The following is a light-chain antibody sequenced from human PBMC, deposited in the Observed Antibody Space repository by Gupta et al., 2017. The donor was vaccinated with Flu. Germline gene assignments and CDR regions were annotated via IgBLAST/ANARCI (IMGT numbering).Light chain of an antibody. J-gene: IGKJ2*01. CDR1: QDISNY. CDR2: EAS. CDR3: LQYDNRPPYT. V-gene: IGKV1-33*01. Sequence: SSLSASVGDRLTITCQASQDISNYINWYQQKPGKAPDLLIREASHWQTGVPSRFSGTGSGTEFTFTISSRQPEDFATYYCLQYDNRPPYTFGQGT.